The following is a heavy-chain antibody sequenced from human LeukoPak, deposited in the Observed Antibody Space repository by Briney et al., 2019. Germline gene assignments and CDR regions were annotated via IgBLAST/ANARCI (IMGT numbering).Heavy chain of an antibody. V-gene: IGHV4-34*01. Sequence: PSETLSLTCAVYGGSFSGYYWSWIRLPPGKGLEWIGEINHSGSTNYNPSLKSRVTISVDTSKNQFSLKLNSVTAADTAVYYCARGGHGSTRVEDAFDIWGQGTMVTVSS. CDR2: INHSGST. J-gene: IGHJ3*02. CDR1: GGSFSGYY. CDR3: ARGGHGSTRVEDAFDI. D-gene: IGHD2-2*01.